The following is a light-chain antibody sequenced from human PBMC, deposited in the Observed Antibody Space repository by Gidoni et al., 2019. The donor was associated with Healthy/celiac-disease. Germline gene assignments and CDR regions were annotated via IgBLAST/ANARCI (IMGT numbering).Light chain of an antibody. Sequence: DIVMTQSPDSLAVSLGERATINCKSSQSVLYSSNNKNYLAWYQQKPGQPPKLLIYWASTRESGVPDRFSGSGSGTDFTLTISSLQAEDVAVYYYQQYYSTPLTFXPXTKVDIK. CDR1: QSVLYSSNNKNY. CDR2: WAS. CDR3: QQYYSTPLT. J-gene: IGKJ3*01. V-gene: IGKV4-1*01.